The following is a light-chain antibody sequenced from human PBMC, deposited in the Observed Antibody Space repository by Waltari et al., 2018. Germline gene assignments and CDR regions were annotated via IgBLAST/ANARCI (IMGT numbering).Light chain of an antibody. V-gene: IGKV1-5*03. CDR2: AAS. CDR3: QQYKSYPKS. J-gene: IGKJ1*01. CDR1: QSINFW. Sequence: DIQMTQSPSTLSASVGDRVTITCRASQSINFWLAWYQQKPGKAPKFLIYAASSLESGVPSRFSGTGSGTEFTLTISSLQPDDFATYYCQQYKSYPKSFGQGTKVEIK.